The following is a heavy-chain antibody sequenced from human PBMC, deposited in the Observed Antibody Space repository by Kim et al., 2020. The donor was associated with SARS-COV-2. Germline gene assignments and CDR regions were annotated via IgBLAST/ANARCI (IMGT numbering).Heavy chain of an antibody. V-gene: IGHV1-18*04. CDR1: GYTFTSYG. J-gene: IGHJ6*02. CDR2: ISAYNGNT. Sequence: ASVKVSCKASGYTFTSYGISWVLQAPGQGLEWMGWISAYNGNTNYAQKLQGRVTMTTDTSTSTAYMELRSLRSDDTAVYYCARDRWYCSGGSCSSIEGPNYYYYYGMDVWGQGTTVTVSS. CDR3: ARDRWYCSGGSCSSIEGPNYYYYYGMDV. D-gene: IGHD2-15*01.